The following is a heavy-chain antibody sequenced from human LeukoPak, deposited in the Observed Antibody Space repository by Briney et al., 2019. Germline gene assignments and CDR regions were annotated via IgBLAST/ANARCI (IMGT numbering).Heavy chain of an antibody. J-gene: IGHJ4*02. CDR2: ISWNSGSI. CDR3: AKTNYYDSSGYY. V-gene: IGHV3-9*01. Sequence: GGSLRLSCAASGFTFTDYTMHWVRQAPGKGLEWVSGISWNSGSIGYADSVKGRFTISRDNSKNTLYLQMNSLRAEDTAVYYCAKTNYYDSSGYYWGQGTLVSVSS. D-gene: IGHD3-22*01. CDR1: GFTFTDYT.